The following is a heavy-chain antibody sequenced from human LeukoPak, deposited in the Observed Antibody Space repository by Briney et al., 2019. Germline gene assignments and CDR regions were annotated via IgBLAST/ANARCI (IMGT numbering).Heavy chain of an antibody. V-gene: IGHV3-21*01. Sequence: GGSLRLSCAASGFTFSSYSMNWVRQAPEKGLEWVSSISSSSSYIYYADSVKGRFTISRDNAKNSLYLQMNSLRAEDTAVYYCARDDYGDYAGFDYWGQGTLVTVSS. J-gene: IGHJ4*02. CDR3: ARDDYGDYAGFDY. CDR2: ISSSSSYI. D-gene: IGHD4-17*01. CDR1: GFTFSSYS.